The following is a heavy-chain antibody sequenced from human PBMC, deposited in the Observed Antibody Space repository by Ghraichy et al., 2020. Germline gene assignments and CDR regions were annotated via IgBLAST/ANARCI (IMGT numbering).Heavy chain of an antibody. D-gene: IGHD6-19*01. V-gene: IGHV1-69*13. Sequence: SVKVSCKASGGTFSSYAISWVRQAPGQGLEWMGGIIPIFGTANYAQKFQGRVTITADESTSTAYMELSSLRSEDTAVYYCARLDEYSSGWNPFKIAFDIWGQGTMVTVSS. CDR1: GGTFSSYA. CDR3: ARLDEYSSGWNPFKIAFDI. CDR2: IIPIFGTA. J-gene: IGHJ3*02.